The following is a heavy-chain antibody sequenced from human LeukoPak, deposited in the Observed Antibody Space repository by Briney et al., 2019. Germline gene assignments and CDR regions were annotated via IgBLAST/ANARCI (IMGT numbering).Heavy chain of an antibody. Sequence: ASVKVSCKASGYTFTSYYMHWVRQAPGKGLEWMGIISPSGGSTTYAQNFQGRVTMTSDMSTSTLYIALSSLRSEDTAIYYCVREAITIFGVVDYWGQGTLVTVSS. CDR1: GYTFTSYY. CDR2: ISPSGGST. D-gene: IGHD3-3*01. V-gene: IGHV1-46*01. CDR3: VREAITIFGVVDY. J-gene: IGHJ4*02.